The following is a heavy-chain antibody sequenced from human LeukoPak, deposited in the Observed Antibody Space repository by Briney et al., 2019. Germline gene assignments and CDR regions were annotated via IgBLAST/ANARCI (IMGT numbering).Heavy chain of an antibody. J-gene: IGHJ6*02. Sequence: GGSLRLSCAASGFTFSSYGMHWVRQAPGKGLEWVAVISYDGSNKYYADSVKGRFTISRDNSKNTLYLQMNSLRAEDTAVYYCAKGPGYYYGMDVWGQGTTVTVSS. CDR1: GFTFSSYG. CDR3: AKGPGYYYGMDV. CDR2: ISYDGSNK. V-gene: IGHV3-30*18.